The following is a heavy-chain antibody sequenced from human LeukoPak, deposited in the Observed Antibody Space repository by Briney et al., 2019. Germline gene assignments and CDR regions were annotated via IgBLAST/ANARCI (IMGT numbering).Heavy chain of an antibody. D-gene: IGHD6-19*01. V-gene: IGHV1-2*02. Sequence: GASVKVSCKASGYTFTGYYMHWVRQAPGQGLEWMGWINPNSGGTNYAQKFQGRVTMTRDTSISTAYMELSRLRSDDTAVYYCARYSLSTDPYSSGWYSCPYWGQGTLVTVSS. CDR1: GYTFTGYY. CDR3: ARYSLSTDPYSSGWYSCPY. CDR2: INPNSGGT. J-gene: IGHJ4*02.